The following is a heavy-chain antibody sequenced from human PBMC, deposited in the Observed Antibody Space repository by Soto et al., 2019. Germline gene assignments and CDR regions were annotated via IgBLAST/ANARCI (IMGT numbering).Heavy chain of an antibody. D-gene: IGHD2-8*01. V-gene: IGHV3-23*01. J-gene: IGHJ3*02. Sequence: EVQLLESGGGLVQPGGSLRLSCAASGFTFSSYAMSWVRQAPGKGLEWVSAISGSGGSTYYADSVKGRFTISRDNSKNTLYLQMNSLRAEDTAVYYCAKLALRETINRVPPFDIWGQGTMVTVSS. CDR2: ISGSGGST. CDR1: GFTFSSYA. CDR3: AKLALRETINRVPPFDI.